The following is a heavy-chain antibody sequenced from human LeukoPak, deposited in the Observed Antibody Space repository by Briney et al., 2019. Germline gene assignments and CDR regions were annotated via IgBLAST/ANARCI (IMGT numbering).Heavy chain of an antibody. CDR1: GGSFSGYY. J-gene: IGHJ5*02. Sequence: SETLSLTCAVYGGSFSGYYWSWIRQPPGKGLEWIGEINHSGSTNYNPSLKSRVTISVDTSKNQFSLKLSSVTAADTAVYYCARVAPEVTIFGVAWFLAWFDPWGQGTLVTVSS. D-gene: IGHD3-3*01. V-gene: IGHV4-34*01. CDR2: INHSGST. CDR3: ARVAPEVTIFGVAWFLAWFDP.